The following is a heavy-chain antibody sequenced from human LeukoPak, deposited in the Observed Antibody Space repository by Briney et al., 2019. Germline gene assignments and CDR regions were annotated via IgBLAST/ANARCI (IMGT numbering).Heavy chain of an antibody. CDR2: LNPNSGGT. CDR1: GYTFTDYY. J-gene: IGHJ4*02. D-gene: IGHD2-2*01. V-gene: IGHV1-2*02. CDR3: ARVMSTSCYRY. Sequence: GASVKVSCRASGYTFTDYYMHWVRQAPGQGLEWMGWLNPNSGGTNYAQKFQGRVTMTRDTSISTAYMELSRLRSDDTAVYYCARVMSTSCYRYWGQGTLVTVSS.